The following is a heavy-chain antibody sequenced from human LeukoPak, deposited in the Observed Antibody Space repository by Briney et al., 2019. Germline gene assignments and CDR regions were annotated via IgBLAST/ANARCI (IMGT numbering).Heavy chain of an antibody. Sequence: GGSLRLSCAASGFTFSSYWMSWVRQAPGKELEWVANMNQDGSEKYYVDSVKGRFTISRDNAKNSLYLQMNNLRPEDTAVYYCARGGELLRPADYWGQGTLVTVSS. J-gene: IGHJ4*02. V-gene: IGHV3-7*01. D-gene: IGHD1-26*01. CDR2: MNQDGSEK. CDR3: ARGGELLRPADY. CDR1: GFTFSSYW.